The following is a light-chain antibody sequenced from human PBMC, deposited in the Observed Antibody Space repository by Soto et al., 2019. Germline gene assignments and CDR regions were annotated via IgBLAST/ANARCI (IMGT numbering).Light chain of an antibody. CDR3: MQALQTPVT. CDR2: LGS. V-gene: IGKV2-28*01. Sequence: DIVMTQSPLSLPVTPGEPASISCRSSQSLLYSNGHNYLDWYVQKPGQSPQLLIYLGSNRASGVPDRFSGSGSGTDFTLKITRVEAEDVGLYYCMQALQTPVTFGPGTKVDIK. CDR1: QSLLYSNGHNY. J-gene: IGKJ3*01.